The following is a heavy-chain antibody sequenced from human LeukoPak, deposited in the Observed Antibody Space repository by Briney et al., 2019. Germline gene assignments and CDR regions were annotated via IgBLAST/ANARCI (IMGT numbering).Heavy chain of an antibody. J-gene: IGHJ4*02. D-gene: IGHD4-17*01. CDR3: ARSQTFTATTNFDY. CDR1: GYSFTTSW. CDR2: IYPGDSDT. V-gene: IGHV5-51*01. Sequence: GESLKISSKAAGYSFTTSWIGWGRQMPGEVLEWMGIIYPGDSDTRYSPSFRGQVTISADKSITTAYLQWSSLKASDTAMYYCARSQTFTATTNFDYWGQGTLVTVSS.